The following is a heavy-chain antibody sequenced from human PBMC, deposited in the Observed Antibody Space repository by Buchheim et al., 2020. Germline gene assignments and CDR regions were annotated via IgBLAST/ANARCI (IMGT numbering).Heavy chain of an antibody. V-gene: IGHV4-30-4*01. CDR3: ARDGSGYGLGDY. Sequence: QVQLQESGPGLVKPSQTLSLTCSVSGGSISSGDYYWSWIRQPPGKGLEWIGYIYYSGSTYYNPSLKSRGTISLTPSHNQFSLYLSSVTAADTAVYYCARDGSGYGLGDYWGQGIL. D-gene: IGHD3-22*01. CDR1: GGSISSGDYY. J-gene: IGHJ4*02. CDR2: IYYSGST.